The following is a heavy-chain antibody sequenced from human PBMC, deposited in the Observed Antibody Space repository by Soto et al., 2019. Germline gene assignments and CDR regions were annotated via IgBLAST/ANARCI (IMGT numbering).Heavy chain of an antibody. CDR2: IYYSGST. CDR1: GGSISSYY. J-gene: IGHJ6*02. CDR3: ARGYYDSSGGYYYYGMDV. V-gene: IGHV4-59*01. D-gene: IGHD3-22*01. Sequence: KTSETLSLTCTVSGGSISSYYWSWIRQPPGKGLEWIGYIYYSGSTNYNPSLKSRVTISVDTSKNQFSLKLSSVTAADTAVYYCARGYYDSSGGYYYYGMDVWGQGTTVTVSS.